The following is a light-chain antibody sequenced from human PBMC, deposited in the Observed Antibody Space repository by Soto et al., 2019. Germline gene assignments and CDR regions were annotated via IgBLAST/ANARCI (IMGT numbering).Light chain of an antibody. CDR3: IAYTSSSTPYV. V-gene: IGLV2-14*01. CDR1: SSDVGGYRY. J-gene: IGLJ1*01. CDR2: EVS. Sequence: QSVLTQPASVSGSPGQSITISCTGTSSDVGGYRYVSWYQQHPGKAPKLMIYEVSNRPSGVSNRFAGSKSGNTASLTISGLKAEDESDYYCIAYTSSSTPYVFGTGTKLTVL.